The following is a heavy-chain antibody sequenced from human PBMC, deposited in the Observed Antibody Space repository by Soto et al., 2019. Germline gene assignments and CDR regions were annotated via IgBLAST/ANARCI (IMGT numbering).Heavy chain of an antibody. Sequence: PGASLKISCKGSGYSFTSYWISWVRQMPGKGLEWMGRIDPSDSYTNYSPSFQGHVTISADKSISTAYLQWSSLKASDTAMYYCARWALDILTAFDPWGQGTLVTVSS. CDR2: IDPSDSYT. CDR3: ARWALDILTAFDP. V-gene: IGHV5-10-1*01. D-gene: IGHD3-9*01. J-gene: IGHJ5*02. CDR1: GYSFTSYW.